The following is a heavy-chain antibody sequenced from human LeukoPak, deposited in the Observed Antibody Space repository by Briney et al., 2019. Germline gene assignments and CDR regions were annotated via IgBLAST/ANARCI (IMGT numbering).Heavy chain of an antibody. D-gene: IGHD6-13*01. J-gene: IGHJ3*02. CDR3: AKYIAAAGRYDAFDI. Sequence: GASAKVSCKASGYTFTSYDINWVRQATGQGLEWMGWMNPNSGNTGYAQKFQGRATITTNTSISTVYMEMSGLRSEDTAVYYCAKYIAAAGRYDAFDIWGQGTMVTVSS. V-gene: IGHV1-8*03. CDR2: MNPNSGNT. CDR1: GYTFTSYD.